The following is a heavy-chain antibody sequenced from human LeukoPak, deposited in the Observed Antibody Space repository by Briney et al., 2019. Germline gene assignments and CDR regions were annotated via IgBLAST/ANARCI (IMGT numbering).Heavy chain of an antibody. CDR2: ISWDGGST. CDR1: GFTFDDYA. Sequence: GGSLRLSCAASGFTFDDYAMHWVRQAPGKGLEWVSLISWDGGSTYYTDSVKGRFTISRDNSKNSLYLQMNSLRAEDTALYYCAKDMAAYYYASGNIDYWGQGTLVTVSS. D-gene: IGHD3-10*01. J-gene: IGHJ4*02. CDR3: AKDMAAYYYASGNIDY. V-gene: IGHV3-43D*03.